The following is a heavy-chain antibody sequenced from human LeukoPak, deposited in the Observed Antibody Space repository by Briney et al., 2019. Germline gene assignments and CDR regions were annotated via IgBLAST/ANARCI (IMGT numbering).Heavy chain of an antibody. J-gene: IGHJ4*02. D-gene: IGHD3-3*02. CDR3: ARDRNSFDH. CDR1: GFTFSIYG. CDR2: IWFDGTDK. Sequence: SGRSLRLSCAASGFTFSIYGMHWVRQAPGKGLEWVAGIWFDGTDKYYANSVKGRFTISRDNSKNMVYLQMNSLRAEDTAVYYCARDRNSFDHWGQGTLVTVSS. V-gene: IGHV3-33*01.